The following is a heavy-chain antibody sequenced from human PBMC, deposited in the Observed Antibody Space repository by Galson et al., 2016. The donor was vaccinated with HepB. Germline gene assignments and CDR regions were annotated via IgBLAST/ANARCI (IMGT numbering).Heavy chain of an antibody. CDR1: GFTFSNYA. CDR3: ASHAASGSYSDYFPH. CDR2: ITDNGGHT. D-gene: IGHD3-10*01. Sequence: SLRLSCAASGFTFSNYAIHWVRQAPGKGLEWVSTITDNGGHTYYADSVKGRFTISRDNSKNTLYLQMNSLRAEDTALYYCASHAASGSYSDYFPHWGQGTLVTVSS. V-gene: IGHV3-23*01. J-gene: IGHJ4*02.